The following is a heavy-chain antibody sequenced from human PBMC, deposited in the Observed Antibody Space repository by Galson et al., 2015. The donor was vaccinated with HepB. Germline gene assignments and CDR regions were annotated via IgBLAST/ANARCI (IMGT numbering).Heavy chain of an antibody. CDR1: GYTFTGYY. CDR2: INPNSGGT. D-gene: IGHD2-15*01. J-gene: IGHJ3*02. V-gene: IGHV1-2*02. Sequence: SVKVSCKASGYTFTGYYMHWVRQAPGQGLEWMGWINPNSGGTNYAQKFQGRVTMITDTSTSTAYMELRSLRSDDTAVYYCARLGGGGKAFDIWGQGTMVTVSS. CDR3: ARLGGGGKAFDI.